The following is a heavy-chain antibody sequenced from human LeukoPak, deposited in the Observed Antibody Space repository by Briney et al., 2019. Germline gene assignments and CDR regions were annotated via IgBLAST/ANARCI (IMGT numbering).Heavy chain of an antibody. J-gene: IGHJ6*03. V-gene: IGHV1-69*06. Sequence: SVKVSCKASGGTLNSYVISWVRQAPGQGLEWMGGIIPISGTTNYAQKFQGRVTITADKSTSTAYIELSSLRSEDTAVYYCATLCCGSYYMDVWGKGTTVTVSS. CDR2: IIPISGTT. CDR3: ATLCCGSYYMDV. CDR1: GGTLNSYV. D-gene: IGHD2-15*01.